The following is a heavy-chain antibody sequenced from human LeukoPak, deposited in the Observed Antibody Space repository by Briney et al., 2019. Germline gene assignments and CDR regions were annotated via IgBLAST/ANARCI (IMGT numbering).Heavy chain of an antibody. CDR3: AKDHNSGYDSLHFNWFDP. CDR2: ISGSGGST. D-gene: IGHD5-12*01. V-gene: IGHV3-23*01. Sequence: GGSLRLSCAASGFTFSSYAMSWVRQAPGKGLEWVSAISGSGGSTYYADSVKGRFTISRDNSKNTLYLQMNSLRAEDTAVYYCAKDHNSGYDSLHFNWFDPWGQGTLVTVSS. J-gene: IGHJ5*02. CDR1: GFTFSSYA.